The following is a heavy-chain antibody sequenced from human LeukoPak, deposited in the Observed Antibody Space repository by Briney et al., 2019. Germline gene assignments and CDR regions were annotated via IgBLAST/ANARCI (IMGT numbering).Heavy chain of an antibody. J-gene: IGHJ4*02. CDR3: AKDRPPSLYGTGPWDS. CDR1: GFTFTNYA. CDR2: ISSSGGST. V-gene: IGHV3-23*01. Sequence: AGGSLRLSCAASGFTFTNYAMSWVRQAPGKGLEWVSPISSSGGSTYYADSVKGRFTISRDNSKNTLYLQMNSLRAEDTAVYYCAKDRPPSLYGTGPWDSWGQGTLVTVSS. D-gene: IGHD3-10*01.